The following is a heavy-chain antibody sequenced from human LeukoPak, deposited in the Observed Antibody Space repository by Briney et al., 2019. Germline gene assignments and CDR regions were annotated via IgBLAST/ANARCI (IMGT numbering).Heavy chain of an antibody. V-gene: IGHV1-69*05. D-gene: IGHD2-21*02. CDR3: ARGGHIVVVTAILPNYYFDY. CDR1: GGTFSSYA. J-gene: IGHJ4*02. Sequence: SVKVSCKASGGTFSSYAISWVRQAPGQGLEWMGGIIPIFGTANYAQKFQGRVTITTDESTSTAYMELSSLRSEDTAVYYCARGGHIVVVTAILPNYYFDYWGQRTLVTVSS. CDR2: IIPIFGTA.